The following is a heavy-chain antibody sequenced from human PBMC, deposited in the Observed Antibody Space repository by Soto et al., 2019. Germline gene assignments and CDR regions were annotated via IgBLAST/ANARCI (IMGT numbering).Heavy chain of an antibody. CDR1: VFTFSDYY. CDR3: ARDRAKDGYNSLDY. CDR2: ISSSGSTI. Sequence: LRLSCAASVFTFSDYYMSCIRQAPGKGLEWVSYISSSGSTIYYADSVKGRFTISRDNAKNSLYLQMNSLRAEDTAVYYCARDRAKDGYNSLDYWGQGTLVTVSS. D-gene: IGHD5-12*01. J-gene: IGHJ4*02. V-gene: IGHV3-11*01.